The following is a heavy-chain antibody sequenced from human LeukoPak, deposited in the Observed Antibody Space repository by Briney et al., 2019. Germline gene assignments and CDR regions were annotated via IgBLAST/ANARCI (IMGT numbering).Heavy chain of an antibody. CDR1: GYSISSGYY. J-gene: IGHJ4*02. D-gene: IGHD1-26*01. V-gene: IGHV4-38-2*01. Sequence: PSETLSLTCAASGYSISSGYYWGWIRQPPGRGLEWIGSICHSGSTYYNPSLKSRVTISVDTSKNQFSLKLSSVTAADTAVYYCASTAVGAFDYWGQGTLVTVSS. CDR2: ICHSGST. CDR3: ASTAVGAFDY.